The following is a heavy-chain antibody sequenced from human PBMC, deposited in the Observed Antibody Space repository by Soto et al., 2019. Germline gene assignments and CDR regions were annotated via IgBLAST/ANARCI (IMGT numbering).Heavy chain of an antibody. CDR2: INSGSSTI. CDR3: VTDLSVWVINKPFDY. D-gene: IGHD3-22*01. Sequence: VQLVEAGGGLVQPGGSLRLSCKASGFTFSYYSLNWVRQGPGKGLEWIAHINSGSSTINYADSVRSRFTISRDDAKDSLYLQMNSLRDEDTAIYYCVTDLSVWVINKPFDYWGQGTLVTVSS. J-gene: IGHJ4*02. V-gene: IGHV3-48*02. CDR1: GFTFSYYS.